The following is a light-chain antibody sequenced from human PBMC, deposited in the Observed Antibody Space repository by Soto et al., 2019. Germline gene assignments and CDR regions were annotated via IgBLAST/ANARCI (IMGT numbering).Light chain of an antibody. CDR3: LHYNKWPRWT. CDR2: GAS. CDR1: QSVDSTY. Sequence: DIVLTQSPGTLSLSPGESATLSYRASQSVDSTYIAWYQQKPGQALRPLIYGASGRATGIPDRFSGSGSGTEFTLTISSLQSEDFAVYYCLHYNKWPRWTFGHGTKVDIK. J-gene: IGKJ1*01. V-gene: IGKV3-20*01.